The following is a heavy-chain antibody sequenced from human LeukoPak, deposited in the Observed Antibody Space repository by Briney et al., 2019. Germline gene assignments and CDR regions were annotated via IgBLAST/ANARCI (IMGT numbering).Heavy chain of an antibody. V-gene: IGHV4-59*01. D-gene: IGHD2-2*01. Sequence: SETLSLTCTVSGASISSYYWSWIRQPPGKGLERIGYIYYSGSTNYNPSLKSRVTISVDTSKNQFSLKLSSVTAADTAVYYCARGPCSTEYYFDYWGQGTLVTVSS. J-gene: IGHJ4*02. CDR3: ARGPCSTEYYFDY. CDR2: IYYSGST. CDR1: GASISSYY.